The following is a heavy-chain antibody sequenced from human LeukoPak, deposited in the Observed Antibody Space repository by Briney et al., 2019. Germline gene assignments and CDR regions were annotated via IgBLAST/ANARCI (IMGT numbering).Heavy chain of an antibody. V-gene: IGHV4-34*01. Sequence: SETLSLTCAVSGGSFSGYYWSWIRQSPGKGLEWIGEINHSRSTNYNPSLKSRVTISIDTSKNQFYLKLISVTAADTAVYYCARKSRADSVWGSYRENWFGPWGRGTLVTVSS. CDR2: INHSRST. D-gene: IGHD3-16*02. J-gene: IGHJ5*02. CDR3: ARKSRADSVWGSYRENWFGP. CDR1: GGSFSGYY.